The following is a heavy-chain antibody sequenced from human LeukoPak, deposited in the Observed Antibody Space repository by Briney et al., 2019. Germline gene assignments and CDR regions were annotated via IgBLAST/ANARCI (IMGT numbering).Heavy chain of an antibody. J-gene: IGHJ6*03. CDR1: GFTFSSYS. V-gene: IGHV3-21*01. CDR2: ISSRSSYI. Sequence: PGGSLRLSCAASGFTFSSYSMNWVRQAPGEGLEWVSSISSRSSYIYYADSVKGRFTISRDNAKNSLYLQMISLRADDTAVYYCARGRREIGVEYSSALGVYMDVWGKGTTVTVSS. CDR3: ARGRREIGVEYSSALGVYMDV. D-gene: IGHD6-6*01.